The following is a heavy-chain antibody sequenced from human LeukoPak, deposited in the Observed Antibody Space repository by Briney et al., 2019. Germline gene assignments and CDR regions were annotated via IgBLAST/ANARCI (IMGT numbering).Heavy chain of an antibody. CDR1: GGTFNTYT. CDR2: IIPMLEIT. Sequence: ASVKVSCKASGGTFNTYTFHWVRQAPGQGLELVGRIIPMLEITNYPQKLQGRVTITADESKSAAYMELSSLTSEDTAVYYCARESPHSSGWDNSLDIWGQGTMVTVSS. V-gene: IGHV1-69*04. D-gene: IGHD6-19*01. CDR3: ARESPHSSGWDNSLDI. J-gene: IGHJ3*02.